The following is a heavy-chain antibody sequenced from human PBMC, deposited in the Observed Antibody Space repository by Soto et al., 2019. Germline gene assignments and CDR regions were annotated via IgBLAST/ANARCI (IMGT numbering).Heavy chain of an antibody. CDR1: GGSINSVGYY. CDR2: IYYTGST. J-gene: IGHJ6*02. V-gene: IGHV4-31*03. D-gene: IGHD5-12*01. Sequence: QVQLQESGPGLVKPSQTLSLTCTVSGGSINSVGYYWNCIRQHPGRGLEWMGYIYYTGSTYYNPSLKSRITFSIDTSRNQFSLKVNSVTAADTAVYYCARATPSVATLGYGMDVWGQGTTVVVSS. CDR3: ARATPSVATLGYGMDV.